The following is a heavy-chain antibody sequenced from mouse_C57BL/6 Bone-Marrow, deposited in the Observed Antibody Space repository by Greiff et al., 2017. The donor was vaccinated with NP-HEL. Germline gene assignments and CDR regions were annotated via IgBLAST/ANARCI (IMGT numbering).Heavy chain of an antibody. J-gene: IGHJ3*01. D-gene: IGHD3-2*02. Sequence: VQLQQSGAELVRPGASVKLSCTASGFNIKDDYMHWVKQRPEQGLEWIGWIDPENGDTEYASKFQGKATITADTSSNTAYLELSSLTSEDTAVYYCTTSSGSAWFAYWGQGTLVTVSA. CDR1: GFNIKDDY. CDR2: IDPENGDT. V-gene: IGHV14-4*01. CDR3: TTSSGSAWFAY.